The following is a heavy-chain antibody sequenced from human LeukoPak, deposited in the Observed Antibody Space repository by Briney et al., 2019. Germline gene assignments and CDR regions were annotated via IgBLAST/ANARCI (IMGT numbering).Heavy chain of an antibody. CDR1: GGSISSSSYY. J-gene: IGHJ5*02. D-gene: IGHD2-2*01. CDR3: ASAHCSSTSCYRLNYNWFDP. Sequence: SETLSLTCTVSGGSISSSSYYWGWIRQPPGKGLEWIGSIYYSGSTYYNPSLKSRVTISVDKSKNQFSLKLSSVTAADTAVYYCASAHCSSTSCYRLNYNWFDPWGQGTLVTVSS. V-gene: IGHV4-39*07. CDR2: IYYSGST.